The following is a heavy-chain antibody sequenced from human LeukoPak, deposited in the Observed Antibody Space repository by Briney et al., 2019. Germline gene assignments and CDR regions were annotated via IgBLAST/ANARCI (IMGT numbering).Heavy chain of an antibody. CDR3: ARSHRSSSWYYFQH. Sequence: GGSLRLSCAASGFTFSSYAMHWVRQAPGKGLEWVAVISHDGSNKYYADSVKGRFTISRDNSKNTLYLQMNSLRAEDTAVYYCARSHRSSSWYYFQHWGQGTLVTVSS. D-gene: IGHD6-13*01. V-gene: IGHV3-30-3*01. CDR1: GFTFSSYA. J-gene: IGHJ1*01. CDR2: ISHDGSNK.